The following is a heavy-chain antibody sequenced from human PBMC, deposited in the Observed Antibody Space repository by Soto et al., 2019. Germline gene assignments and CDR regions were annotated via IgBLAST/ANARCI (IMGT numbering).Heavy chain of an antibody. Sequence: QVQLQESGPGLVKPSETLSLICTVSGDSVSGGGYYWTWIRQPPGKGLEWIGYISFTGDTTYNPSLRSRVTIAMHTSKNQFSLKLTSATAADTALYYCSRGGHYYRSMIWGQGTLVTVSS. CDR2: ISFTGDT. J-gene: IGHJ4*02. CDR3: SRGGHYYRSMI. V-gene: IGHV4-61*08. CDR1: GDSVSGGGYY. D-gene: IGHD2-2*01.